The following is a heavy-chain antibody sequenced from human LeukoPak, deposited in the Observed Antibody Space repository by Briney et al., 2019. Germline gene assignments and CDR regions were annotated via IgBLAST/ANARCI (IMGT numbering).Heavy chain of an antibody. CDR2: ISAYSGNT. D-gene: IGHD3-10*01. Sequence: ASVKVSCKASGYTFTNYHITWVRQAPGQGLEWMGWISAYSGNTNYAQKLQGRVTMTTDKSTNTAYMELRSLRSEDTAVYYCARLSPISGSFYYYYGMDVWGQGTTVTVSS. J-gene: IGHJ6*02. CDR3: ARLSPISGSFYYYYGMDV. CDR1: GYTFTNYH. V-gene: IGHV1-18*01.